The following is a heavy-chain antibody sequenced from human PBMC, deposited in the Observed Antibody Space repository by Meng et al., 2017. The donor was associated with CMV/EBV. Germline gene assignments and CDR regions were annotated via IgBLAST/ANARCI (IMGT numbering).Heavy chain of an antibody. J-gene: IGHJ3*02. D-gene: IGHD3-22*01. Sequence: ASVKVSCKASGYTFTDLSMHWVRQAPGKGLEWMGGFDPEDGETIYAQKFQGRVTMTEDTSTDTAYMELSSLRSEGTAVYYCATAYYYDSSGSGDAFDIWGQGTMVTVSS. V-gene: IGHV1-24*01. CDR1: GYTFTDLS. CDR3: ATAYYYDSSGSGDAFDI. CDR2: FDPEDGET.